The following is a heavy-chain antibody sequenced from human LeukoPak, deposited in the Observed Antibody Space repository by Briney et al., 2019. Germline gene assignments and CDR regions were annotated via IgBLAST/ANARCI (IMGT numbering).Heavy chain of an antibody. Sequence: PGGSLRLSCAASGFTFSSYEMNWVRQAPGKGLEGVSYISCSGSSIYYADSVKGRFTISRDNAKNLLYLQINSLRAEHPAVYYCARDTPPYSDYVWGSQGVFDYWGQGTLVTVPS. V-gene: IGHV3-48*03. D-gene: IGHD3-16*01. J-gene: IGHJ4*02. CDR1: GFTFSSYE. CDR2: ISCSGSSI. CDR3: ARDTPPYSDYVWGSQGVFDY.